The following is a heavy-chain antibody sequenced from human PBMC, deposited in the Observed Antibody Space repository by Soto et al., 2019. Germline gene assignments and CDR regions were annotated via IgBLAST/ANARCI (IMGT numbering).Heavy chain of an antibody. CDR1: GGSISSYY. Sequence: QVQLQESGPGLVKPSETLSLTCTVSGGSISSYYWSWIRQPPGKGLEWFGYIYYSGSTNYNPSLKSRVTISVDTSKNQFSLKLSSVTAADTAVYYCAREANYGDFNWFDPWGQGTLVTVSS. V-gene: IGHV4-59*01. CDR3: AREANYGDFNWFDP. CDR2: IYYSGST. D-gene: IGHD4-17*01. J-gene: IGHJ5*02.